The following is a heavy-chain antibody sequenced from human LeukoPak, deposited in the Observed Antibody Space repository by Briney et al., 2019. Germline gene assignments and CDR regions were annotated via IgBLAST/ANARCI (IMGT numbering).Heavy chain of an antibody. CDR1: GYSISSGFY. CDR3: ARDLRTVGARYFDY. J-gene: IGHJ4*02. CDR2: VYYSVST. D-gene: IGHD1-26*01. Sequence: SETLSLTCAVSGYSISSGFYWGWIRQPPGKGLEWIGSVYYSVSTYYNPSLKSRVTISVDTSKNEFSLKVSSVTAADTAVYYCARDLRTVGARYFDYWGQGTLVTVSS. V-gene: IGHV4-38-2*02.